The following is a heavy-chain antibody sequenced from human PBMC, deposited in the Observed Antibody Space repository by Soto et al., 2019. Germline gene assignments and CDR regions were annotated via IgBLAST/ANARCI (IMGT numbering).Heavy chain of an antibody. J-gene: IGHJ4*02. D-gene: IGHD3-10*01. CDR1: GFTFSNAW. CDR2: IKSKTDGGTT. V-gene: IGHV3-15*07. CDR3: PTDFRPIWLGEEIDY. Sequence: GGSLRLSCAASGFTFSNAWMNWVRQTPGKGLEWVGRIKSKTDGGTTDYAAPVKGRFTISRDDSKNTLYLQMNSLKTEDTAVYYFPTDFRPIWLGEEIDYWGQGTLVTVSS.